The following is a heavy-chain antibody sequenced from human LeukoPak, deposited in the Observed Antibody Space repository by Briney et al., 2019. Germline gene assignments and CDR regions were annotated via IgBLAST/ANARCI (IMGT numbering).Heavy chain of an antibody. J-gene: IGHJ4*02. CDR1: GFTFSSYS. CDR3: TRDQEGSDY. CDR2: ITRSSSAK. V-gene: IGHV3-48*01. Sequence: GGXLXLSXXASGFTFSSYSMNWVRQAPGKGLEWVSYITRSSSAKFYADSVEGRFTISRDNAENLLHLQMNSLRAEDTAVYYCTRDQEGSDYWGQGTLVTVSS.